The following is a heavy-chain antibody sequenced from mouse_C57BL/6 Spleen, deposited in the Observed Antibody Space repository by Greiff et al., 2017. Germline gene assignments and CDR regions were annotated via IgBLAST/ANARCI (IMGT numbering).Heavy chain of an antibody. V-gene: IGHV1-82*01. CDR2: IYPGDGDT. CDR3: AKGYGSSYEWYFDV. J-gene: IGHJ1*03. Sequence: VQLQQSGPELVKPGASVKISCKASGYAFSSSWMNWVKQRPGKGLEWIGRIYPGDGDTNYNGKFKGKATLTADKSSSTAYMQLSSLTSEDSAVYFCAKGYGSSYEWYFDVWGTGTTVTVSS. CDR1: GYAFSSSW. D-gene: IGHD1-1*01.